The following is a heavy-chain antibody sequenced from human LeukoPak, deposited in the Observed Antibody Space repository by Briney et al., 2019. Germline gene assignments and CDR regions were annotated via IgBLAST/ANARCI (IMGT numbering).Heavy chain of an antibody. V-gene: IGHV4-59*01. D-gene: IGHD4-17*01. CDR3: ARDDGDYGDYFSS. Sequence: SETLSLTCTVAGGSISSYYWSWIRQPPGKGLEWIGYIYYNGSTNYNPSLKSRVTISVDTSKNQFSLKLSSVTAADTAVYYCARDDGDYGDYFSSWGQGTLVTVSS. J-gene: IGHJ4*02. CDR2: IYYNGST. CDR1: GGSISSYY.